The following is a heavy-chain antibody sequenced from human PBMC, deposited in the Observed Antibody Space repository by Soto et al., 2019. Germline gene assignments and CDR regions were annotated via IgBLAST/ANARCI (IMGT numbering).Heavy chain of an antibody. CDR3: ARLFGRRCLAR. CDR2: IYPGDSDT. V-gene: IGHV5-51*01. Sequence: GESLKIFRKGSGYSYTSYWIGWVRQMPGKGLECMGIIYPGDSDTRYSQSFQDQVTISADKSISTAYLQWSSLRAPDTAMYYCARLFGRRCLARWGQGTLVTVSS. D-gene: IGHD3-3*01. CDR1: GYSYTSYW. J-gene: IGHJ4*02.